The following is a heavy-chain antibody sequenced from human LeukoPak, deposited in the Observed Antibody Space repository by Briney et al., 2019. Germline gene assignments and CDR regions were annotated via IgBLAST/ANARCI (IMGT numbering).Heavy chain of an antibody. Sequence: PVVPLRLSWAETGVKLRSYGIDWVRKAPGKGLEWVAVIWYDGSNKYYADSVKGRFTISRDNSKNTLYLQMNSLRAEDTAVYYCARDPGYTGTALDYWGQGTLVTVSS. CDR3: ARDPGYTGTALDY. J-gene: IGHJ4*02. D-gene: IGHD6-13*01. V-gene: IGHV3-33*01. CDR2: IWYDGSNK. CDR1: GVKLRSYG.